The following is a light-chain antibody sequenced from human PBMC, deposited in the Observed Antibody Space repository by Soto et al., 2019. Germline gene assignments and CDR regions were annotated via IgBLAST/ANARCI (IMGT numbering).Light chain of an antibody. CDR3: QQRSNWPIT. Sequence: EIVLTQSPATLSLSPGERATLSCRASQSVSSYLAWYQQKPGQAPRLLIYGVSTRATGIPARFSGSESGTDFTLTISSLEPEDFAVYYCQQRSNWPITFGQGTRLEIK. J-gene: IGKJ5*01. V-gene: IGKV3-11*01. CDR2: GVS. CDR1: QSVSSY.